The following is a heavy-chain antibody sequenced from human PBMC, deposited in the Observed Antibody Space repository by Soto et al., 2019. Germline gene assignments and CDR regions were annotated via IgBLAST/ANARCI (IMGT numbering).Heavy chain of an antibody. Sequence: QVQLVQSGAEEKKPGASVKVSCKACGYTFTSYAMHWVRQAPGQRLEWMGWINAGNGNTKYSQKFQGRVTITRDTSASTAYMELSSLRSEDTAVYYCARDTTGYCISTSCLNWFDPWGQGTLVTVSS. V-gene: IGHV1-3*05. J-gene: IGHJ5*02. D-gene: IGHD2-2*01. CDR1: GYTFTSYA. CDR3: ARDTTGYCISTSCLNWFDP. CDR2: INAGNGNT.